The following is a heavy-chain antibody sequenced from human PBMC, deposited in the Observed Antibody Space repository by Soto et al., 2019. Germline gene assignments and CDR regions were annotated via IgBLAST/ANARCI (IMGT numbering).Heavy chain of an antibody. D-gene: IGHD3-10*01. V-gene: IGHV3-23*01. CDR1: GFTFSSYA. CDR2: ISGSGGNT. CDR3: AKSLRGVIIDFDY. J-gene: IGHJ4*02. Sequence: HPGGSLRLSCADSGFTFSSYAMHWVCQAPGKGLEWVSGISGSGGNTYYADSVKGQFTISRDNSKSTLYLQMNSLRAEDTAVYYCAKSLRGVIIDFDYWGQGTLVTVSS.